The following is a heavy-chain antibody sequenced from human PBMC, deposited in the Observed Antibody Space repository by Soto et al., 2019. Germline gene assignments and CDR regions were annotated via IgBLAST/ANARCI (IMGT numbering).Heavy chain of an antibody. CDR3: ARSKDIVLMVYATFDY. D-gene: IGHD2-8*01. CDR2: INPNSGGT. Sequence: QVQLVQSGAEVKKPGASVKVSCKASGYTFTGYYMHWVRQAPGQGLEWMGWINPNSGGTNYAQKFKGWVTMTRDTSISTAYMELSRLRSDDTAVYYCARSKDIVLMVYATFDYWGQGTLVTVSS. V-gene: IGHV1-2*04. CDR1: GYTFTGYY. J-gene: IGHJ4*02.